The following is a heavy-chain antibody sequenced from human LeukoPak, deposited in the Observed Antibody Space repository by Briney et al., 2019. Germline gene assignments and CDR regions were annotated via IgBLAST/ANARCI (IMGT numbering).Heavy chain of an antibody. Sequence: SETLSLTCAVYGESFTGYFWSWIRRPPGKGLEWIGEISHSGSTDYNPSLKSRVTISVDTSKNQFSLKLSSVTAADTAVYYCASRDNYYDTSGPREAFDYWGQGTLVTVSS. CDR2: ISHSGST. CDR1: GESFTGYF. D-gene: IGHD3-22*01. V-gene: IGHV4-34*01. CDR3: ASRDNYYDTSGPREAFDY. J-gene: IGHJ4*02.